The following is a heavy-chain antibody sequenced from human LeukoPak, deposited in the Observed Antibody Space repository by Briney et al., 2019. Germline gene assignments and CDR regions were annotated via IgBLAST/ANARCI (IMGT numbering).Heavy chain of an antibody. CDR1: GYTFTGYY. CDR3: ASLSWGSYRYFPAGYFDY. CDR2: INPNSGGT. V-gene: IGHV1-2*02. D-gene: IGHD3-16*02. J-gene: IGHJ4*02. Sequence: ASVKVSCKASGYTFTGYYMHWVRQAPGQGLEWMGWINPNSGGTNYAQKFQGRVTMTRDTSISTAYMELSRLRSDDTAVYYCASLSWGSYRYFPAGYFDYWGQGTLVTVSS.